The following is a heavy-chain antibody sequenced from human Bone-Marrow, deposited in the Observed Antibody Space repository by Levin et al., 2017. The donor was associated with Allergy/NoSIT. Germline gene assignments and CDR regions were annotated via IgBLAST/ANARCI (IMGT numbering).Heavy chain of an antibody. CDR1: GFNFGDYA. V-gene: IGHV3-49*03. Sequence: PGGSLRLSCTASGFNFGDYAMSWFRQAPGKGLEWVGLIKGTAFDGATEYASSVKGRFIFSRDDSKSIAYLEMNSLKTEDTAVYYCSRDFGFYYYHGMDVWGLGTTVTVSS. J-gene: IGHJ6*02. CDR2: IKGTAFDGAT. CDR3: SRDFGFYYYHGMDV. D-gene: IGHD3-3*01.